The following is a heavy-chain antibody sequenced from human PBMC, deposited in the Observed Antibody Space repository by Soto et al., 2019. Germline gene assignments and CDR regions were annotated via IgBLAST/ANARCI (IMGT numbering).Heavy chain of an antibody. Sequence: QVQLVESGGSVVQPGRSMRLSCAASGFMFSRYGRHWVRQAPGKGLEWVAVMSYDGTNKYYADSVKGRFTISRDNSKNTLYLQMNSLRAEDTAVYYCAKDNNHDYIWGSYRYAYYMDVWGKGTTVTVSS. D-gene: IGHD3-16*02. J-gene: IGHJ6*03. CDR2: MSYDGTNK. CDR3: AKDNNHDYIWGSYRYAYYMDV. CDR1: GFMFSRYG. V-gene: IGHV3-30*18.